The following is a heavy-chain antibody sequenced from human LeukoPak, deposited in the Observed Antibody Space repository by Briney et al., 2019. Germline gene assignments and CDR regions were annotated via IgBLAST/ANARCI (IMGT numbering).Heavy chain of an antibody. Sequence: PSETLSLTCTVSGGSISSGSYYWSWIRQPPGKGLEWIGEINHSGSTNYNPSLKSRVTISVDTSKNQFSLKLSSVTAADTAVYYCARSDFWSGYRFDYWGQGTLVTVSS. CDR1: GGSISSGSYY. J-gene: IGHJ4*02. CDR2: INHSGST. D-gene: IGHD3-3*01. V-gene: IGHV4-39*07. CDR3: ARSDFWSGYRFDY.